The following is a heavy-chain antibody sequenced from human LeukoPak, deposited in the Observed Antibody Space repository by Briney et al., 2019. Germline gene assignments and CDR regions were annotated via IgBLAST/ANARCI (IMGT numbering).Heavy chain of an antibody. J-gene: IGHJ4*02. D-gene: IGHD1-26*01. CDR3: ARGRYSGSYYTRY. Sequence: SETLSLTCAVYGGSFSGYYWTWIRQPPGKGLEWIGEINHSGSTNYNPSLRSRVTISVDTSKNQISLKLSSVTAADTAVYYCARGRYSGSYYTRYWGQGTLVTVSS. V-gene: IGHV4-34*01. CDR1: GGSFSGYY. CDR2: INHSGST.